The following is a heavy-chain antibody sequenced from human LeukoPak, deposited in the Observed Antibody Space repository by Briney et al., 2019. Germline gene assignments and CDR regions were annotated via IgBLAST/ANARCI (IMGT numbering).Heavy chain of an antibody. CDR1: GYTFTSYD. CDR3: ARGDCSVTGAKGGQEDVFDI. Sequence: GASVKVSCKASGYTFTSYDINWVRQATGQGLEWMGWMNPNSGNTGYAQKFQGRVTITRNTSISTAYMELSSLRSEDTAVYYCARGDCSVTGAKGGQEDVFDIGGQGTMVTVFS. V-gene: IGHV1-8*03. J-gene: IGHJ3*02. CDR2: MNPNSGNT. D-gene: IGHD2-15*01.